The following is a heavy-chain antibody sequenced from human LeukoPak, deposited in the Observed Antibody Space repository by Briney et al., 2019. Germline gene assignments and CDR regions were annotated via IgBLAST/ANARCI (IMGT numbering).Heavy chain of an antibody. V-gene: IGHV3-48*04. Sequence: GGSLRLSCAASGFTFSSYSMNWVRQAPGKGLEWVSYISSSSSTIYYADSVKGRFTISRDNAKNSLYLQMNSLRAEDTAVYYCARFPYGVVVIFTDAFDIWGQGTMVTVSS. CDR1: GFTFSSYS. J-gene: IGHJ3*02. CDR2: ISSSSSTI. D-gene: IGHD3-22*01. CDR3: ARFPYGVVVIFTDAFDI.